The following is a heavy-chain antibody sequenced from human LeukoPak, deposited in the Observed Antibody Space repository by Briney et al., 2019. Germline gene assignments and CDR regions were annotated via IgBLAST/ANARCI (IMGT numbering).Heavy chain of an antibody. V-gene: IGHV1-69*16. CDR3: ARENYYGSGSYTS. Sequence: SVKVSCKASGGTFSSYTISWVRQAPGQGLEWMGRIIPILGIANYAQKFQGRVTITTDESTSTAYMELSSLRSEDTAVYYCARENYYGSGSYTSWGQGTLVTVSS. CDR1: GGTFSSYT. CDR2: IIPILGIA. J-gene: IGHJ5*02. D-gene: IGHD3-10*01.